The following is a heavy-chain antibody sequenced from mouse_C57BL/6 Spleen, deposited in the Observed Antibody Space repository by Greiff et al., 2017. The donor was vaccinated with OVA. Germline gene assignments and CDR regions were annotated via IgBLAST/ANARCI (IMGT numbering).Heavy chain of an antibody. V-gene: IGHV1-80*01. CDR2: IYPGDGDT. CDR1: GYAFSSYW. Sequence: LVESGAELVKPGASVKISCKASGYAFSSYWMNWVKQRPGKGLEWIGQIYPGDGDTNYNGKFKGKATLTADKSSSTAYMQLSSLTSEDSAVYFCARFGNYYGSSDWYFDVWGTGTTVTVSS. CDR3: ARFGNYYGSSDWYFDV. D-gene: IGHD1-1*01. J-gene: IGHJ1*03.